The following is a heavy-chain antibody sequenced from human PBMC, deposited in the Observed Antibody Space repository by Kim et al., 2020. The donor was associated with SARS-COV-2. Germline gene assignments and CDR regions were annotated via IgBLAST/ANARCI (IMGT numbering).Heavy chain of an antibody. CDR3: ARELEVWTMAVLIGVPTYYNGMDV. CDR2: ISRTSGSI. J-gene: IGHJ6*02. V-gene: IGHV3-48*02. Sequence: GGSLRLSCVGLGFNFNEYGINWVRQAPGKGLEWISYISRTSGSIYYADSVKGRFTIARDKAEKSVFLQMNSLGDDDTAVYYCARELEVWTMAVLIGVPTYYNGMDVWGQGTTVTVSS. D-gene: IGHD3-10*01. CDR1: GFNFNEYG.